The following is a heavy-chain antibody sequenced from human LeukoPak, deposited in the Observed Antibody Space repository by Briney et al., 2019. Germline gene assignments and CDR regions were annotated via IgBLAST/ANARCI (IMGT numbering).Heavy chain of an antibody. V-gene: IGHV3-74*01. D-gene: IGHD3-22*01. CDR1: GFTFSSYW. Sequence: PGGSLRLSCAASGFTFSSYWMHWVRQAPGKGLVWVSRINSDGSSTSYADSVKGRFTISRDNAKNTLYLQMNSLRAEDTAVYYCARGEVYYYDSSGYYYYYYMDVWGKGTTVTVSS. CDR3: ARGEVYYYDSSGYYYYYYMDV. J-gene: IGHJ6*03. CDR2: INSDGSST.